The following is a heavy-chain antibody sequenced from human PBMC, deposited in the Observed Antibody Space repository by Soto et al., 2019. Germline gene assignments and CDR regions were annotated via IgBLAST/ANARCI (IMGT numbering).Heavy chain of an antibody. CDR3: AKGDYDSSGYYRSPFDY. CDR2: ISGSGGST. J-gene: IGHJ4*02. CDR1: GFTFSSYA. D-gene: IGHD3-22*01. Sequence: QPGGSLRLSCAASGFTFSSYAMSWVRQAPGKGLEWVSAISGSGGSTYYADSVKGRFTISRDNSKNTLYLQMNSLRAEDTAVYYSAKGDYDSSGYYRSPFDYWGQGTLVTVSS. V-gene: IGHV3-23*01.